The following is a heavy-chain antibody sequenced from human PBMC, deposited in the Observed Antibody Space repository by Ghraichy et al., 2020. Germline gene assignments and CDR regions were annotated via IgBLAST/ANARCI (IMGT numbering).Heavy chain of an antibody. CDR1: GYTFTSYD. CDR3: ARGRPGYCTNGVCWDTNWFDP. D-gene: IGHD2-8*01. J-gene: IGHJ5*02. CDR2: MNPNSGNT. V-gene: IGHV1-8*01. Sequence: ASVKVSCKASGYTFTSYDINWVRQATGQGLEWMGWMNPNSGNTGYAQKFQGRVTMTRNTSISTAYMELSSLRSEDTAVYYCARGRPGYCTNGVCWDTNWFDPWGQGTLVTVSS.